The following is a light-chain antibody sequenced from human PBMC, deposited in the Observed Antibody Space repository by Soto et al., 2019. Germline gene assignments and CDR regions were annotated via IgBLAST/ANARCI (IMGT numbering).Light chain of an antibody. CDR3: QQYNNWPPRIT. Sequence: EIVMTQSPATVSVSPGERATLSCRASQSVSSNLAWYQQKPGQAPRLLIYGASTRATGIPARFSGSGSGTEFTLTISSLQSEDFAVYYCQQYNNWPPRITFGQGTRLEIK. V-gene: IGKV3-15*01. J-gene: IGKJ5*01. CDR1: QSVSSN. CDR2: GAS.